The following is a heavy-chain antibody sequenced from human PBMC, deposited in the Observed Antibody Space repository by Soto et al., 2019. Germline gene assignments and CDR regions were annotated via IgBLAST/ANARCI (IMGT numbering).Heavy chain of an antibody. D-gene: IGHD1-26*01. J-gene: IGHJ3*02. CDR1: GGAISIYY. V-gene: IGHV4-59*01. Sequence: SETLSLTCSVSGGAISIYYWSWIRQPPGKGLEWIGYIYYSGSTNYNPSLKSRVTIAVDTSKNQFSLKLSSVTAADTAVYYCARSGSYYAFDIWGQGTMVTVSS. CDR2: IYYSGST. CDR3: ARSGSYYAFDI.